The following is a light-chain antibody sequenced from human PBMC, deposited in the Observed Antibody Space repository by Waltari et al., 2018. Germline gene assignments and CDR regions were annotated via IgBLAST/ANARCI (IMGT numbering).Light chain of an antibody. V-gene: IGKV3-20*01. CDR3: HQYGVSTWT. Sequence: EIVLTQSPGTLFLSPGERATLSCRASQNINSNYLAWYQQKPGQAPRLLIDGANSGATYIPDSCSGSESGKDFPLTISRLEPEDLAVYYGHQYGVSTWTFGQGTKVEIK. J-gene: IGKJ1*01. CDR2: GAN. CDR1: QNINSNY.